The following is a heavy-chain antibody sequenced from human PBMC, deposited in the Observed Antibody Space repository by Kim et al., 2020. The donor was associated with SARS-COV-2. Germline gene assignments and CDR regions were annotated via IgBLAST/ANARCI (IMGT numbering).Heavy chain of an antibody. J-gene: IGHJ4*02. CDR1: GFTFSSYA. V-gene: IGHV3-64D*06. CDR2: ISSNGGST. Sequence: GGSLRLSCSASGFTFSSYAMHWVRQAPGKGLEYVSAISSNGGSTYYADSVKGRFTISRDNSKNTLYLQMSSLRAEDTAVYYCVKEYHGSGSYYPVPFDYWGQGTLVTVSS. CDR3: VKEYHGSGSYYPVPFDY. D-gene: IGHD3-10*01.